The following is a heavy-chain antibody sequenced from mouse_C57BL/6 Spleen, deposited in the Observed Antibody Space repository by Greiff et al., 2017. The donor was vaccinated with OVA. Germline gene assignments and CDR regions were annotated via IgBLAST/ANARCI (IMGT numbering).Heavy chain of an antibody. D-gene: IGHD1-1*01. J-gene: IGHJ4*01. CDR1: FYTFTYYY. CDR3: ARRITTVVSRDYYAMDY. Sequence: EVQLQQSGPELVKPGASVKISCKASFYTFTYYYMNWVKQSHGKSLEWIGDINPNNGGTSYNQKFKGKATLTVDKSSSTAYMELRSLTSEDSAVYYCARRITTVVSRDYYAMDYWGQGTSVTVSS. CDR2: INPNNGGT. V-gene: IGHV1-26*01.